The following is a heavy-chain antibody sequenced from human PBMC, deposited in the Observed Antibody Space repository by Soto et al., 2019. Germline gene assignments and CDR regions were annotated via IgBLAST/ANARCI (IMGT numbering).Heavy chain of an antibody. CDR3: ARDLSGGSNCYYYMDV. J-gene: IGHJ6*03. Sequence: EVQLVESGGGLVQPGGSLRLSCATSGFILSDCAMNWVRQAPGKGLEWVSYISSSSSVIDYADSVKGRVTVSRDNARNSRYIQMNSLRAEDTAVYYCARDLSGGSNCYYYMDVWGKGTTVTVSS. V-gene: IGHV3-48*01. CDR2: ISSSSSVI. D-gene: IGHD7-27*01. CDR1: GFILSDCA.